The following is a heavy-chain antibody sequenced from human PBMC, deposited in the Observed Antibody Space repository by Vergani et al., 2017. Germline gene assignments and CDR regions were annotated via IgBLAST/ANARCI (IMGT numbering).Heavy chain of an antibody. J-gene: IGHJ2*01. Sequence: QVQLQESGPGLVKPSETLSLTCTVSGGSISSYYWSWIRQPAGKGLEWIGRIYTSGSTNYNPSLKSRVTMSVDTSKNQFSLKLSSVTAADTAVYHCARGNVVGGSSSWYPYWYFDLWGRGTLVTVSS. D-gene: IGHD6-13*01. CDR3: ARGNVVGGSSSWYPYWYFDL. CDR1: GGSISSYY. V-gene: IGHV4-4*07. CDR2: IYTSGST.